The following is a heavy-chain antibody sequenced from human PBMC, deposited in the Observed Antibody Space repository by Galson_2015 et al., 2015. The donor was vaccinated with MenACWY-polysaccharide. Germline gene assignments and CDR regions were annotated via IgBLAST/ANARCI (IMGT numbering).Heavy chain of an antibody. J-gene: IGHJ4*02. V-gene: IGHV3-30*02. Sequence: SLRLACAASGFTFSSCGMHWVRQAPGKGLEWVAFIRYDGSNKYYADSVKGRFTISRDNSKNTLYLQMNSLRAEDTAVYYCAKDRGMVRGVKGEDYWGQGTLVTVSS. CDR3: AKDRGMVRGVKGEDY. CDR1: GFTFSSCG. CDR2: IRYDGSNK. D-gene: IGHD3-10*01.